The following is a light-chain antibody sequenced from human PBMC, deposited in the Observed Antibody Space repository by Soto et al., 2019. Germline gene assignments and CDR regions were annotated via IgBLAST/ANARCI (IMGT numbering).Light chain of an antibody. J-gene: IGKJ1*01. CDR3: HQYGGSPQT. Sequence: EIVLTQSPGTLSLYPGERATLSCRASQSVSNYLAWYQRKPGQAPRLLTYGASSRATGIPDRFSDSGSGTDFTLTISRLEPEDFAVYYCHQYGGSPQTFGQGTKVDIK. V-gene: IGKV3-20*01. CDR1: QSVSNY. CDR2: GAS.